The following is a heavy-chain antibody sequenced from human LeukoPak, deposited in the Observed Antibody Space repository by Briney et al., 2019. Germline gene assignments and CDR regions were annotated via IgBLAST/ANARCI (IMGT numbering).Heavy chain of an antibody. Sequence: LQTLSLTCSVCGVFISSGDYYGRRNPQPPGEGLEWIGSIYYSGSTYYHPALKSRVTITVDTSKKQCSLKLSSVSAADTAVYYWARVKRGYSGYDGGMRFGYWGQGTLVTVSS. D-gene: IGHD5-12*01. CDR1: GVFISSGDYY. CDR3: ARVKRGYSGYDGGMRFGY. V-gene: IGHV4-30-4*01. J-gene: IGHJ4*01. CDR2: IYYSGST.